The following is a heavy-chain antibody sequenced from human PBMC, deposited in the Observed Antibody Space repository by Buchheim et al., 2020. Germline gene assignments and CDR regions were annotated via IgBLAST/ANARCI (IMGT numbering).Heavy chain of an antibody. Sequence: EVQLLESGGGLVQPGGSLRLSCAASGFTFSSNTMSWVRQAPGKGLEWVSAITASGGTTSYADSVKGRFTISSDHSKNTLSLQMDSLRAEDTAIYYCANGAYCGGDCYSYFDYWGQGSL. V-gene: IGHV3-23*01. CDR1: GFTFSSNT. D-gene: IGHD2-21*02. CDR2: ITASGGTT. CDR3: ANGAYCGGDCYSYFDY. J-gene: IGHJ4*02.